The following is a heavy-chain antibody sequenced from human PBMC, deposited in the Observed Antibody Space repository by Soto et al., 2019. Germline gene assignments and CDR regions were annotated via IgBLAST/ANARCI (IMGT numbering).Heavy chain of an antibody. CDR1: GYTFISNG. J-gene: IGHJ3*02. Sequence: PSVKVSCKASGYTFISNGISWVRQAPGQGLEWMGWISAYNGITNYAQKVQGRVTMTTDTSTSTAYMELRSLRSDDTAVYYCATHRGNSYGFDAFDIWGQGTMVTFS. CDR2: ISAYNGIT. CDR3: ATHRGNSYGFDAFDI. V-gene: IGHV1-18*04. D-gene: IGHD5-18*01.